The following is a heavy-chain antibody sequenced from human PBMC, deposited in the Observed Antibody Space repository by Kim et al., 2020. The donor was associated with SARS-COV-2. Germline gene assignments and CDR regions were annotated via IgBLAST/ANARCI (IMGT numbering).Heavy chain of an antibody. Sequence: GESLKISCQASGSQVSTYWIGWVRQLPGKGLELMGVIHPRDSDVRYSQSFQGLVTISTDDSGAYLHLSALKASDTAFYYCATGPGVITNYYFEIWGQGTLVTDSS. CDR1: GSQVSTYW. V-gene: IGHV5-51*01. CDR3: ATGPGVITNYYFEI. J-gene: IGHJ4*02. CDR2: IHPRDSDV. D-gene: IGHD3-16*02.